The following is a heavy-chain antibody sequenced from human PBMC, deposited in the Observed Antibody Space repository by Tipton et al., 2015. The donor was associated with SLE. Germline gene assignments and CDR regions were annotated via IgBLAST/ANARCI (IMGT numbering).Heavy chain of an antibody. J-gene: IGHJ5*02. CDR3: AREEYSSGWTEVHWFDP. Sequence: TLSLTCTVSGGSISSYYWSWIRQPPGKGLEWIGYIYYSGSTNYNPSLKSRVTISVDTSKNQFSLKLSSVTAADTAVYYCAREEYSSGWTEVHWFDPWGQGTRVTVSS. D-gene: IGHD6-19*01. CDR2: IYYSGST. V-gene: IGHV4-59*01. CDR1: GGSISSYY.